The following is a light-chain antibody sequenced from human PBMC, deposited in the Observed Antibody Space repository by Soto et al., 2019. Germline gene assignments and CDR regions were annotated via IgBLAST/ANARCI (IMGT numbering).Light chain of an antibody. V-gene: IGKV3-20*01. CDR1: QSVSNSF. Sequence: EIVLTQSPGTLSLSPGERATLSCRASQSVSNSFLAWYQQAPGQAPRLLIYGASSRATGIPDRVSGSGSGTDFTLTISSLEPEDFAVYFCQQYGSSPSTFGQGTKVDIK. J-gene: IGKJ1*01. CDR2: GAS. CDR3: QQYGSSPST.